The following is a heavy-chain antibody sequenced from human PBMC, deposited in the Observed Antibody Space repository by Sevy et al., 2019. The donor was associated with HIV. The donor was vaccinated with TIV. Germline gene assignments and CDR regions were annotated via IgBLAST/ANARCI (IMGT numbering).Heavy chain of an antibody. D-gene: IGHD6-13*01. Sequence: GGSLRLSCAASGFTFSSYAMSWVRQAPGRGLEWVSAISGSGGGTYYADSVKGRFTIARDNSKNKLYLQMNSMRAEDTAVYYCASARLPEAGRRGGYYYYMDVWGKGTTVTVSS. CDR2: ISGSGGGT. CDR3: ASARLPEAGRRGGYYYYMDV. V-gene: IGHV3-23*01. CDR1: GFTFSSYA. J-gene: IGHJ6*03.